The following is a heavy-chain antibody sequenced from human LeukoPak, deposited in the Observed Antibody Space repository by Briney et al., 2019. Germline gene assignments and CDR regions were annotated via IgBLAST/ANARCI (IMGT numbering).Heavy chain of an antibody. V-gene: IGHV3-21*01. CDR2: ISSSSSYI. Sequence: GGSLRLSCAASGFTSSSYSMNWVRQAPGKGLEWVSSISSSSSYIYYADSVKGRFTISRDNAKNSLYLQMNSLRDEDTAVYYCARDRSGVGATLYWGQGTLVTVSS. J-gene: IGHJ4*02. CDR3: ARDRSGVGATLY. D-gene: IGHD1-26*01. CDR1: GFTSSSYS.